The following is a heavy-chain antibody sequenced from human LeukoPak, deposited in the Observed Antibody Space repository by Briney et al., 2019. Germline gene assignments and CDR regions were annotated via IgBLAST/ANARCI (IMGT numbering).Heavy chain of an antibody. J-gene: IGHJ6*03. V-gene: IGHV1-46*01. CDR3: ARGSAAEYYYYYYMDV. CDR1: GYTFTSYY. Sequence: ASVKVSCKASGYTFTSYYMHWVRQAPGQGLEWMGIINPSGGSTSYAQKFQGRATMTRDTSTSTVYMELSSLRSEDTAVYYCARGSAAEYYYYYYMDVWGKGTTVTVSS. D-gene: IGHD2-2*01. CDR2: INPSGGST.